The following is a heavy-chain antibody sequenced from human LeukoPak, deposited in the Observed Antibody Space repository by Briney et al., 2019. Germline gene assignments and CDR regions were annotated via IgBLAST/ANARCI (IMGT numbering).Heavy chain of an antibody. CDR1: GYNFATYG. Sequence: GASVKVSCKASGYNFATYGISWVRQAPGQGLEWMGWIAPYNDNANSALKFQGRLSMTADTSTSTASMELRSLRSDDTAVYYCTRDPRHKYGNFDNWGQGTLVTVSS. D-gene: IGHD2/OR15-2a*01. CDR3: TRDPRHKYGNFDN. J-gene: IGHJ4*02. CDR2: IAPYNDNA. V-gene: IGHV1-18*01.